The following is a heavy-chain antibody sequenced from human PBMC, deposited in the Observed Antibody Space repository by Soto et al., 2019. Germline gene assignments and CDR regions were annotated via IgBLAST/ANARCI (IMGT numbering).Heavy chain of an antibody. Sequence: EMQLVESGGGLVQPGRSLRLSCAASGFTFDDYAMHWVRQVPGKGLEWVSGISWNSEVKLYADTTKGRFTISRDNADNSVYQQIDSLEVEDTAVYYCVKDRRFLEAWGAFDVWGQGTLVTVSS. CDR3: VKDRRFLEAWGAFDV. V-gene: IGHV3-9*01. D-gene: IGHD3-3*01. J-gene: IGHJ3*01. CDR1: GFTFDDYA. CDR2: ISWNSEVK.